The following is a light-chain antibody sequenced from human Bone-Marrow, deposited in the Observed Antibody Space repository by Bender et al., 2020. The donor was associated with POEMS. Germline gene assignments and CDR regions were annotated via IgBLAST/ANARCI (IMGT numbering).Light chain of an antibody. V-gene: IGLV2-14*03. J-gene: IGLJ1*01. Sequence: QSALTQPRSVSGSPGQAITISCTGTTSDVGGYNFVSWYQQHPGKAPKLMIYDVDNRPSGVSDRFSGSKSDNTASLTISGLQAEDEAEYYCTSYTSSTTYVFGTGTRVTVL. CDR2: DVD. CDR1: TSDVGGYNF. CDR3: TSYTSSTTYV.